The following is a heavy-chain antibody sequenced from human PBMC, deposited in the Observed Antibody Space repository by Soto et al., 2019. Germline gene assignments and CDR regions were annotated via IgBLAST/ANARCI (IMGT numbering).Heavy chain of an antibody. V-gene: IGHV3-73*01. D-gene: IGHD3-10*01. J-gene: IGHJ4*02. Sequence: EVQLVESGGGLVQPGGSLTLSCSASGFTFSGSAINWVRQGSGKGLEWVGRIGTKPNDYATAYSASVKGRFTISRDDSKNTAFLQMNGLKTEDTAMYYCTCLGYGRGCGQGTLVTVSS. CDR1: GFTFSGSA. CDR2: IGTKPNDYAT. CDR3: TCLGYGRG.